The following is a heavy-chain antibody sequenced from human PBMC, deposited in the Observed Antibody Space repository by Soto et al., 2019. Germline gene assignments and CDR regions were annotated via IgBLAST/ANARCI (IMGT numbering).Heavy chain of an antibody. D-gene: IGHD6-6*01. CDR2: IYYSGST. CDR3: ARWAEGRYSSSSIRVRYWFDP. J-gene: IGHJ5*02. CDR1: GGSISSGDYY. Sequence: QVQLQESGPGLVKPSQTLSLTCTVSGGSISSGDYYWSWIRQPPGKGLEWIGYIYYSGSTYYNPSLKSRVTISVDTSKNQFSLKLSSGTAADTAVYYCARWAEGRYSSSSIRVRYWFDPWGQGTLVTVSS. V-gene: IGHV4-30-4*01.